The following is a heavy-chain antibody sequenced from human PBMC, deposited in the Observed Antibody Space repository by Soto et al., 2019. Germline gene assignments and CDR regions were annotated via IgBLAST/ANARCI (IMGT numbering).Heavy chain of an antibody. CDR2: TSPDGFEN. Sequence: QVQLVESGGGVVQPGRSLRLSCAASGITFSSYAMHWVRQAPGKGLEWVAVTSPDGFENYFADSVKGRFTISRDNSKNTLYLQMNSLRVEDTAVYYCARDHIGAPGTSLPHWGQGTLVTVTS. V-gene: IGHV3-30-3*01. J-gene: IGHJ4*02. D-gene: IGHD1-1*01. CDR3: ARDHIGAPGTSLPH. CDR1: GITFSSYA.